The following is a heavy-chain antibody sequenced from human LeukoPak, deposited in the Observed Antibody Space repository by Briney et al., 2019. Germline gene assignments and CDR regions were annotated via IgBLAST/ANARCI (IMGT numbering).Heavy chain of an antibody. J-gene: IGHJ4*02. CDR2: ISGSGGST. V-gene: IGHV3-23*01. Sequence: PGRSLRLSCAASGFTFSSYGMHWVRQAPGKGLEWVSAISGSGGSTYYADSVKGRFTISRDNSKNTLYLQMNSLRAEDTAVYYCAKCRTKKQWLVAPLDYWGQGTLVTVSS. D-gene: IGHD6-19*01. CDR1: GFTFSSYG. CDR3: AKCRTKKQWLVAPLDY.